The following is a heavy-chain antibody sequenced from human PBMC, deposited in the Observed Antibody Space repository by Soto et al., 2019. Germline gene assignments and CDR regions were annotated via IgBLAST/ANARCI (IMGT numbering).Heavy chain of an antibody. V-gene: IGHV3-33*01. CDR1: GFTFSSYG. D-gene: IGHD3-9*01. J-gene: IGHJ4*02. CDR3: VREFDYRFDY. Sequence: PGGSLRLSCAASGFTFSSYGMHWVRQAPGKGLEWVAVIWHDGSNKYYGDSVKGRFTISRDNSKNKMYMQMNSLRAEDTAVYYSVREFDYRFDYWGQGILVTVSS. CDR2: IWHDGSNK.